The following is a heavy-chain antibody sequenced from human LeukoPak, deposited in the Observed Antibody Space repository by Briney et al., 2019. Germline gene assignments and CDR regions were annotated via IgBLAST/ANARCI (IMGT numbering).Heavy chain of an antibody. CDR3: ARDPFVFAMDPYYFDY. D-gene: IGHD2-2*01. CDR2: ISAYNGNT. CDR1: GYIFTSYG. Sequence: ASVKVSCKSSGYIFTSYGITWVRQAPGQGLEWMGWISAYNGNTNYAQKLQGRVTMTTDTSTTTAYMELRGLRSDDTAVYYCARDPFVFAMDPYYFDYWGQGTLVTVSS. V-gene: IGHV1-18*01. J-gene: IGHJ4*02.